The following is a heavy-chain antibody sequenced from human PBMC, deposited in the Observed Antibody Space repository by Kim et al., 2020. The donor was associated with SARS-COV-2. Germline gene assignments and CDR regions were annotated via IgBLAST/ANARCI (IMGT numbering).Heavy chain of an antibody. V-gene: IGHV3-9*01. CDR3: AKDMIIGRAGYSSSNGTGY. CDR1: GFTFDDYA. J-gene: IGHJ4*02. Sequence: GGSLRLSCAASGFTFDDYAMHWVRQAPGKGLEWVSGISWNSGSIGYADSVKGRFTISRDNAKNSLYLQMNSLRAEDTALYYCAKDMIIGRAGYSSSNGTGYWGQGTLVTVSS. D-gene: IGHD6-13*01. CDR2: ISWNSGSI.